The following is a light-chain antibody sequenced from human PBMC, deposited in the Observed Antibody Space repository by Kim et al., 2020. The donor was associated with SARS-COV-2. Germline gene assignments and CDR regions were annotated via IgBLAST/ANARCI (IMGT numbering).Light chain of an antibody. CDR1: TKGGKN. J-gene: IGLJ3*02. CDR2: SNS. V-gene: IGLV3-9*01. CDR3: QVCGSTNWV. Sequence: VALTQTSTSCCGGNTKGGKNGCWHQQTPGQAAVLVDYSNSTPPFRVRERFSDSNTGTTATMTIGSAEAEDEADYYCQVCGSTNWVFGGGTQLTVL.